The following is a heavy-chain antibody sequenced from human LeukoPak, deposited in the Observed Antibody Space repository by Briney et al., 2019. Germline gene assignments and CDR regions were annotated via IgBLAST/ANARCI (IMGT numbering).Heavy chain of an antibody. CDR1: GYTFTNFY. J-gene: IGHJ5*02. CDR3: ARAWRYTDWFDP. V-gene: IGHV1-46*01. Sequence: ASVKVSCKASGYTFTNFYMHWVRQAPGQGLEWMGIINPSDDSTTYAQKFQGRVTVTRDTSTSTVYMELSSLRSEDTAVYYCARAWRYTDWFDPWGQGTLVTVSS. D-gene: IGHD1-14*01. CDR2: INPSDDST.